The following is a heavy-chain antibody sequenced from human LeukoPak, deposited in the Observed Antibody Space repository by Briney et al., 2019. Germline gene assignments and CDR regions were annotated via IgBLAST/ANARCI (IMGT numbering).Heavy chain of an antibody. V-gene: IGHV3-7*03. Sequence: PGGSLRLSCAASGFRFGSYWMTWVRQAPGKGLEWVAHIKEDGSAENYVDSVKGRFSISRDNAKNSLYLQMNSLRADDTAVYYCARRYFDYWGQGTLVTVSS. CDR3: ARRYFDY. CDR1: GFRFGSYW. J-gene: IGHJ4*02. CDR2: IKEDGSAE.